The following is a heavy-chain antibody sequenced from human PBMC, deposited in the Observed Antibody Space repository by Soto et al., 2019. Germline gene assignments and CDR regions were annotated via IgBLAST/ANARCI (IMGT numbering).Heavy chain of an antibody. CDR2: IWYDGSNK. CDR3: ARMKVVVISARVDYYYGMDV. CDR1: GFTFSSYG. V-gene: IGHV3-33*01. J-gene: IGHJ6*02. D-gene: IGHD3-22*01. Sequence: PGGSLRLSCAASGFTFSSYGMHWVRQAPGKGLEWVAVIWYDGSNKYYADSVKGRFTISRDNSKNTLSLQMNSLRAEDTAVYYCARMKVVVISARVDYYYGMDVWGQGTTVTVSS.